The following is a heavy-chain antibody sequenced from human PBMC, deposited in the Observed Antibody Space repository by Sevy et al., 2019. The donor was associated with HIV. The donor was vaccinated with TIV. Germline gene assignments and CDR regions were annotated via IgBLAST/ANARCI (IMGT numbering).Heavy chain of an antibody. CDR3: ARRLYGDYSDAFDI. J-gene: IGHJ3*02. V-gene: IGHV4-30-4*01. D-gene: IGHD4-17*01. CDR2: ISYSGNT. CDR1: GGSISSSDYY. Sequence: SETLSLTCTVPGGSISSSDYYWSWIRQPPGKGLEWIGYISYSGNTYYSPSLKSRVIISGDTSQNQFSLKLSSVTAADTAVYYCARRLYGDYSDAFDIWGQGTVVTVSS.